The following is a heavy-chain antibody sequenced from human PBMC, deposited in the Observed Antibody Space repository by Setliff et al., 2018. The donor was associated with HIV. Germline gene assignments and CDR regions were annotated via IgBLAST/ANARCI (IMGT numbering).Heavy chain of an antibody. CDR3: ARDGGYSVHQWFGDAFDI. Sequence: ASVKVSCKTSGYIFTHYYTHWVRQAPGQGLEWMGRISPNYGGTHYPQKFQGRVTLTSDTSISTAYMELSSLRFDDTAVYYCARDGGYSVHQWFGDAFDIWGQGTMVTVSS. D-gene: IGHD5-12*01. V-gene: IGHV1-2*06. CDR1: GYIFTHYY. J-gene: IGHJ3*02. CDR2: ISPNYGGT.